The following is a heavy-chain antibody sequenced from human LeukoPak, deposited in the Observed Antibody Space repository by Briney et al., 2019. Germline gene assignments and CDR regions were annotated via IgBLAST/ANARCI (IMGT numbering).Heavy chain of an antibody. CDR1: GDSINSLDL. D-gene: IGHD3-22*01. J-gene: IGHJ4*02. V-gene: IGHV4-4*02. CDR2: MYLSGTT. Sequence: SETLSLTCTVSGDSINSLDLWSWVRQPPGKGLEWIGEMYLSGTTHSNPSVKSRVTISIDKSKNQFFSNLSSVTAADTAVYYCAGLVGRYSSGLYYYYFDYWGQGTLVTVSS. CDR3: AGLVGRYSSGLYYYYFDY.